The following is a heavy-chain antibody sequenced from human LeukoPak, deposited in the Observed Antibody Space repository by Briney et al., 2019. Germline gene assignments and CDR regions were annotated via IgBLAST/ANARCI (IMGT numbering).Heavy chain of an antibody. V-gene: IGHV3-21*01. D-gene: IGHD2-2*01. CDR1: GFTFSSYS. J-gene: IGHJ6*02. CDR3: ARGGDCSSTSCYQPTYYYYYYGMDV. Sequence: GGSLRLSCAASGFTFSSYSMNWVRQAPGKGLEWVSSISSSSSYIYYADSVKGRFTISRDNAKNSLYLQMNSLRAEDTAVYYRARGGDCSSTSCYQPTYYYYYYGMDVWGQGTTVTVSS. CDR2: ISSSSSYI.